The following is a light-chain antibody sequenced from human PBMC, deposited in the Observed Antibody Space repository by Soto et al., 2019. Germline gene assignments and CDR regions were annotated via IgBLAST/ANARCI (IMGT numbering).Light chain of an antibody. Sequence: IVLSQSPATLSLSPGERATLSCRARQRVSSYLAWYQQKPGQAPRLLIYDASNRATGIPARFSGSGSGTDFALTISSLEPEDFAVYYCQQRSNWPRTFGQGTQGEI. CDR2: DAS. CDR1: QRVSSY. V-gene: IGKV3-11*01. J-gene: IGKJ1*01. CDR3: QQRSNWPRT.